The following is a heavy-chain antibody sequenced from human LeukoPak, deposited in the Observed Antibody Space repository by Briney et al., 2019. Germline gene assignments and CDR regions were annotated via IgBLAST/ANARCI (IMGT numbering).Heavy chain of an antibody. Sequence: GGSLRLSCAASGFTFNSYAMSWVRQAPGKGLEWVSGISGSGDNTYYADSVKGRFTISRDNSKNTLYLQMNSLRAEDTAVYYCAKGPRSALYDTKFDPWGQGTLVTVSS. CDR3: AKGPRSALYDTKFDP. CDR2: ISGSGDNT. V-gene: IGHV3-23*01. CDR1: GFTFNSYA. J-gene: IGHJ5*02. D-gene: IGHD3-22*01.